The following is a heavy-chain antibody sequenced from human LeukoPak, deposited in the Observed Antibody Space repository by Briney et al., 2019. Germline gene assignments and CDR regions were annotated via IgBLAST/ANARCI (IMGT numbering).Heavy chain of an antibody. V-gene: IGHV4-4*02. J-gene: IGHJ5*02. CDR2: IYHSGST. Sequence: SETLSLTCAVSGGSISSNNWWSWVRQPPGKGLEWIGEIYHSGSTNYNPSLKSRVTISVDKSKNQFSLKLSSVTAADTAVYYCAKDGAAGTFNWFDPWGQGTLVTVPS. D-gene: IGHD6-13*01. CDR1: GGSISSNNW. CDR3: AKDGAAGTFNWFDP.